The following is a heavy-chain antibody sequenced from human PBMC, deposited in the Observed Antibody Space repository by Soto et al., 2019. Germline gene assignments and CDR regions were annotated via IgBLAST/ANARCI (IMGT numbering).Heavy chain of an antibody. J-gene: IGHJ3*02. V-gene: IGHV4-59*01. D-gene: IGHD3-22*01. CDR2: IYYSGST. CDR1: GGSISSYY. Sequence: ASETLSLTCTVSGGSISSYYWSWIRQPPGKGLEWIGYIYYSGSTNYNPSLKSRVTISVDTSKNQFSLKLSSVTAADTAVYYCARDGSDSSGLVGAFDIWGQGTMVTVSS. CDR3: ARDGSDSSGLVGAFDI.